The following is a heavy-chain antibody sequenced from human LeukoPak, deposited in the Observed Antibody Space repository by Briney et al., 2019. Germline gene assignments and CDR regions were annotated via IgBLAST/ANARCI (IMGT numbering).Heavy chain of an antibody. CDR1: GYTFTSYY. Sequence: ASVKVSFKASGYTFTSYYMHWVRQAPGQGLEWMGIINPSGGSTSYAQKFQGRVTMTRDTSTSTVYMELSSLRSEDTAVYYCARDRGYSSSWYSLGNDYWGQGTLVTVSS. CDR3: ARDRGYSSSWYSLGNDY. V-gene: IGHV1-46*01. CDR2: INPSGGST. D-gene: IGHD6-13*01. J-gene: IGHJ4*02.